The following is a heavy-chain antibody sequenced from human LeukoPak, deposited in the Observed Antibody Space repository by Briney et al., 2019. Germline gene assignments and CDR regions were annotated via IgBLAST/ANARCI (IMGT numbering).Heavy chain of an antibody. J-gene: IGHJ4*02. CDR3: ARDRELGY. CDR2: IYHSGST. D-gene: IGHD3-10*01. CDR1: GYSISSGYY. V-gene: IGHV4-38-2*02. Sequence: PSETLSLTCTVSGYSISSGYYWGWIRQPPGKGLEWIGSIYHSGSTYYNPSLKSRVTISVDTSKNQFSLKLSPVTAADTAVYYCARDRELGYWGQGTLVTVSS.